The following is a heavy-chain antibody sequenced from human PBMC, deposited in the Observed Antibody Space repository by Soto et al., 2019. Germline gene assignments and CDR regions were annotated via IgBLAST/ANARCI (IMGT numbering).Heavy chain of an antibody. CDR1: GGTFSSYA. V-gene: IGHV1-69*13. Sequence: GASVKVSCKASGGTFSSYAISWVRQAPGQGLEWKGGIIPIFGTANYAQKFQGRVTITADESTSTAYMELSSLRSEDTAVYYCARDPDTAMVSLSTPGMDVWGQGTTVTVSS. CDR3: ARDPDTAMVSLSTPGMDV. D-gene: IGHD5-18*01. CDR2: IIPIFGTA. J-gene: IGHJ6*02.